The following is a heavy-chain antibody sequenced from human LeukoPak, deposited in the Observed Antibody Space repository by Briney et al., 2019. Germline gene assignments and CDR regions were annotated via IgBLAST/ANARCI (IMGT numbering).Heavy chain of an antibody. D-gene: IGHD6-6*01. CDR3: ARGGRSSYSSSSAESFDY. CDR1: GGSISSYY. Sequence: SETLSLTCTVSGGSISSYYWSWIRQPAGKGLEWFGRIYTSGSTNYNPSLKSRVTMSVDTSKNQFSLKLSSVTAADTAVYYCARGGRSSYSSSSAESFDYWGQGTLVTVSS. J-gene: IGHJ4*02. V-gene: IGHV4-4*07. CDR2: IYTSGST.